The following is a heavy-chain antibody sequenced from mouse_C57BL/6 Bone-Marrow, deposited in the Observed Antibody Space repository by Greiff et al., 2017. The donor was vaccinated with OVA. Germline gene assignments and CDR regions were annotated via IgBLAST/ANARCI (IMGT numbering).Heavy chain of an antibody. V-gene: IGHV5-9*01. CDR1: GFTFSSYT. CDR2: ISGGGGNT. Sequence: DVKLVESGGGLVKPGGSLKLSCAASGFTFSSYTMSWVRQTPEKRLEWVATISGGGGNTYYPDSVKGRFTISRDNAKNTLYLQMSSLRSEDTALYYCARLDGYFYAMDYWGQGTSVTVSS. J-gene: IGHJ4*01. CDR3: ARLDGYFYAMDY. D-gene: IGHD2-3*01.